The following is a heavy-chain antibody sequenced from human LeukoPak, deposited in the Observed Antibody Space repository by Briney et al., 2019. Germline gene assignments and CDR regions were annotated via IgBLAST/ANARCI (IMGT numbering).Heavy chain of an antibody. J-gene: IGHJ4*02. CDR2: INDGDGNT. V-gene: IGHV1-3*03. Sequence: ASVKLSCKASGYTFTSYAVHWVRRAPGQSLEWMGYINDGDGNTKYSQEFQGRVTITRDTSASIVYMELSSLRSEGMAFYYCARERGEFGGSYFLDYWGQGTLVTVSS. CDR1: GYTFTSYA. D-gene: IGHD1-26*01. CDR3: ARERGEFGGSYFLDY.